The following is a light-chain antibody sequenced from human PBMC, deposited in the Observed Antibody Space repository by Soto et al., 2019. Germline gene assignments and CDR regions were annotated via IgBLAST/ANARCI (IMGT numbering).Light chain of an antibody. CDR1: SSDVGGHDY. Sequence: ALTQPRSVSGSPGQSVTISCTGTSSDVGGHDYVSWYQQHPGKAPKLMIYDVTKRPSGVPDRFSGSKSGNTASLTISGLQAEDEADFHCCSYAGSYTFVFGTGTKVTVL. V-gene: IGLV2-11*01. CDR3: CSYAGSYTFV. CDR2: DVT. J-gene: IGLJ1*01.